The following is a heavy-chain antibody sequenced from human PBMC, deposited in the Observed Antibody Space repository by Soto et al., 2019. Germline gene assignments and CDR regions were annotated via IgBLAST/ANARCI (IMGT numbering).Heavy chain of an antibody. D-gene: IGHD3-3*01. CDR3: ARRADFWSGLDD. CDR2: INHSGST. V-gene: IGHV4-34*01. J-gene: IGHJ4*02. Sequence: PSETLSLTCAVYGGSFSGYYWSWIRQPPGKGLEWIGEINHSGSTNYNPSLKSRVTISVHTSKNQFSLKLSSVTAADTAVYYCARRADFWSGLDDRGQGTRVTVAS. CDR1: GGSFSGYY.